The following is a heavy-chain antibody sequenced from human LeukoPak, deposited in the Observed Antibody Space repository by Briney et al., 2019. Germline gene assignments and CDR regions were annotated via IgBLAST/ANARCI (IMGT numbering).Heavy chain of an antibody. Sequence: SETLSLTCTVSGGSISNYDWNWIRQPPGKGLEWIGYISYSGSTNYNPSLKSRVTISLDTSKNQFSLKVRSVTAADTAVYYCARGFDSKSTYFDYWGQGTLVTVSS. D-gene: IGHD5-12*01. CDR2: ISYSGST. CDR1: GGSISNYD. CDR3: ARGFDSKSTYFDY. V-gene: IGHV4-59*01. J-gene: IGHJ4*02.